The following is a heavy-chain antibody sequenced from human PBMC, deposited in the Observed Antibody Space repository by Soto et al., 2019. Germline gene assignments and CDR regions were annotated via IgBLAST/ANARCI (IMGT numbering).Heavy chain of an antibody. CDR2: INPSGGST. Sequence: ASVKVSCKASGYTFTSYYMHWVRQAPGQGLEWMGIINPSGGSTSYAQKFQGRVTMTRDTSTSTVYMELSSLRSEDTAVYYCAIDRFLDWLGPDYYYYGMDVWGQGTTVTVSS. V-gene: IGHV1-46*01. CDR3: AIDRFLDWLGPDYYYYGMDV. D-gene: IGHD3-3*01. J-gene: IGHJ6*02. CDR1: GYTFTSYY.